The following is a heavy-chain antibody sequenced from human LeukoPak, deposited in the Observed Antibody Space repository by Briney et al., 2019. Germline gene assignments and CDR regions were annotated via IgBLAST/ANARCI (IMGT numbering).Heavy chain of an antibody. D-gene: IGHD3-10*01. CDR3: AKDYYDAFDI. CDR2: ISGTGGST. CDR1: GFTFSTYA. V-gene: IGHV3-23*01. J-gene: IGHJ3*02. Sequence: PGGSLRLSCAASGFTFSTYAMTWVRQAPGKGLEWVSLISGTGGSTYYEDSVKGRFTISRDNSKNTLYLQMNSLRAEDTAVYYCAKDYYDAFDIWGQGTMVTVSS.